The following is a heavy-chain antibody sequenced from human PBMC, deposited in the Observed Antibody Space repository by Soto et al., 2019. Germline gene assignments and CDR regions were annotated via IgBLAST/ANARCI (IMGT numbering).Heavy chain of an antibody. D-gene: IGHD2-15*01. CDR2: INPNSGGT. CDR3: ARGVGAAQGYFDY. Sequence: ASVKVSCKASGYTFTGYYMHWVRQAPGQGLEWMGWINPNSGGTNYAQKFQGRVTMTRDTSISTAYMELSRLRSDDTAVYYCARGVGAAQGYFDYWGQGTLVTVSS. J-gene: IGHJ4*02. V-gene: IGHV1-2*02. CDR1: GYTFTGYY.